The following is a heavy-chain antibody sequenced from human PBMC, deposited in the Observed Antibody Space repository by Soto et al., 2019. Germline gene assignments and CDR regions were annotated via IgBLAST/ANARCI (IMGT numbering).Heavy chain of an antibody. D-gene: IGHD5-18*01. CDR3: VSDRGYGHASVPYS. J-gene: IGHJ4*02. Sequence: QAQLVESGGGVVQPGRSLRLSCAASGFAFSSYGMRWVRQAPGTGLEWVAVISYDGSLQHYADSVKGRFTISRDNSKNMVLLQMSSLRAEVTAVYYCVSDRGYGHASVPYSWGQGTLVSVSS. V-gene: IGHV3-30*03. CDR2: ISYDGSLQ. CDR1: GFAFSSYG.